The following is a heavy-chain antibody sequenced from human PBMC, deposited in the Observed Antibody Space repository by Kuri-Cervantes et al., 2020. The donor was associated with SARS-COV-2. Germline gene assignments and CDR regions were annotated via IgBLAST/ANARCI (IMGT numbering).Heavy chain of an antibody. V-gene: IGHV3-66*03. CDR1: GFTVSSNY. Sequence: GGSLRLSCAASGFTVSSNYMSWVRQAPGKGLEWVSLIYRCGSTYYADSVKGRFTISRDNSKNTLYLQMNSLRAEDTAVYYCARDVAAGRAYYYYMDVWGKGTTVTVSS. D-gene: IGHD6-13*01. CDR3: ARDVAAGRAYYYYMDV. CDR2: IYRCGST. J-gene: IGHJ6*03.